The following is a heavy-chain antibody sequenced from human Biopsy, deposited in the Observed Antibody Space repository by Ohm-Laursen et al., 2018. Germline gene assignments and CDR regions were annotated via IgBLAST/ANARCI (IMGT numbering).Heavy chain of an antibody. CDR3: AKDRYNYTPIGGFSMDV. D-gene: IGHD5-18*01. Sequence: SLRLSRAASGFTFNNYGMQWVRQAPGKGLEWVAFIFYDGSNTYYADSVKGRFTISRDNSRDTLYLQMGSLRAEDTAVYYCAKDRYNYTPIGGFSMDVWGQGTTVTVSS. CDR2: IFYDGSNT. CDR1: GFTFNNYG. J-gene: IGHJ6*02. V-gene: IGHV3-30*18.